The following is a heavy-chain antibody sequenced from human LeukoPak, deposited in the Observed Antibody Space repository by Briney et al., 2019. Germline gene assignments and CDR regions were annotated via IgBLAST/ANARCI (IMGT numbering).Heavy chain of an antibody. V-gene: IGHV3-23*01. CDR1: GFSFNTYA. CDR2: ISGSGSGSTT. Sequence: GGSLRLSCAASGFSFNTYAMNWVRQAAGKGLEWVSTISGSGSGSTTHYADSVKGRFTISRDNSKNTLYLQMNSLRAEDTAIYYCAKRPCTNGICYALLDYWGQGTLVTVSS. J-gene: IGHJ4*02. D-gene: IGHD2-8*01. CDR3: AKRPCTNGICYALLDY.